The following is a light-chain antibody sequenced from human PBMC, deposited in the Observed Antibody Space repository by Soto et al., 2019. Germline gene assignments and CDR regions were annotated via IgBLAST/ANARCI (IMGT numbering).Light chain of an antibody. CDR3: SSYGGFNNVL. CDR1: GTDVGQYNY. CDR2: HVS. J-gene: IGLJ2*01. Sequence: QPVLTQPPSASGSPGQSVTISCTGAGTDVGQYNYVSWYQQHPGKAPKLLIHHVSRRPSGVPARFSGSKSGNTASLTVSGLQTEDEADYYCSSYGGFNNVLFGGGTNLTVL. V-gene: IGLV2-8*01.